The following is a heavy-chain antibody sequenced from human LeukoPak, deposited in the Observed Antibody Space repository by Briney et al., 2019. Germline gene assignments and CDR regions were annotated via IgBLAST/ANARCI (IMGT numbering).Heavy chain of an antibody. Sequence: GGSLRLSCAASGFTFSSYGMHWVRQAPGKGLEWVAVISYDGSNKYYADSVKGRFTISRDNSKNTLYLQMNSLRAEDTAVYYCAKDPAWFYVYDSSGYYHSRLDYWGQGTLVTVSS. D-gene: IGHD3-22*01. CDR1: GFTFSSYG. V-gene: IGHV3-30*18. CDR2: ISYDGSNK. CDR3: AKDPAWFYVYDSSGYYHSRLDY. J-gene: IGHJ4*02.